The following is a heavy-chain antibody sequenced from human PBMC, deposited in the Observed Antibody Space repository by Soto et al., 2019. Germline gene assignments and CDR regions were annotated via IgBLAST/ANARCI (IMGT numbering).Heavy chain of an antibody. D-gene: IGHD1-26*01. CDR3: SGDWDHMDV. V-gene: IGHV3-21*01. CDR2: VSNGGSYT. Sequence: EVQLVESGGGLVKPGESLRLACAGSGFSFRSYSFNWVRQAPGKGLEWVSSVSNGGSYTYYADSVKGRFTISRDNAENSAFLQMNSLRAEDTAVYYCSGDWDHMDVWGKGTTVTVS. CDR1: GFSFRSYS. J-gene: IGHJ6*03.